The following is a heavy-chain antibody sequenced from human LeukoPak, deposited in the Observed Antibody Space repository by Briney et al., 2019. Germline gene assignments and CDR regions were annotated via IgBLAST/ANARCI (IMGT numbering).Heavy chain of an antibody. CDR1: GYSISSGYY. J-gene: IGHJ5*02. CDR3: ARDPLHIVVVTAKPSNWFDP. Sequence: SETLSLTCAVSGYSISSGYYWGWMRQPPGKGLEWIGSIYHSGITYYNPSLKSRVTISVDTSKTQFSLNLRSVTAADTAVYYCARDPLHIVVVTAKPSNWFDPWGQGTLVTVSS. CDR2: IYHSGIT. D-gene: IGHD2-21*02. V-gene: IGHV4-38-2*02.